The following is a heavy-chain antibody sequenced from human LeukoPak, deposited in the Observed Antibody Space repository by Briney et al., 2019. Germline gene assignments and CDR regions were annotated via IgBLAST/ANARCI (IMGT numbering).Heavy chain of an antibody. Sequence: SETLSLTCTVSGGSISSYYWSWIRQPPGKGLEWIGYIYYSGSTNYNPSLKSRVTISVDTSKNQFSLKLSSVTAADTAVYYCARRYPHVAASDAFDIWGQGTMVTVSS. CDR2: IYYSGST. CDR1: GGSISSYY. V-gene: IGHV4-59*08. J-gene: IGHJ3*02. CDR3: ARRYPHVAASDAFDI. D-gene: IGHD6-13*01.